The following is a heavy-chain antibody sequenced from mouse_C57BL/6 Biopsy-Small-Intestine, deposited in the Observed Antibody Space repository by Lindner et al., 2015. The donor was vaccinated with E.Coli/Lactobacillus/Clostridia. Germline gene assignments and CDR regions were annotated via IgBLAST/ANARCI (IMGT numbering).Heavy chain of an antibody. CDR3: ARYPYYYGSSSSYWYFDV. D-gene: IGHD1-1*01. CDR1: GYSITSDY. V-gene: IGHV3-8*01. Sequence: VQLQESGPGLTKPSQTLSLTCSVTGYSITSDYWNWIRKFPGNKLEYMGYISYIGSTYYNPSLKSRISITRDTSKNQYYLQLNSVTTEDTATYYCARYPYYYGSSSSYWYFDVWGTGTTVTASS. CDR2: ISYIGST. J-gene: IGHJ1*03.